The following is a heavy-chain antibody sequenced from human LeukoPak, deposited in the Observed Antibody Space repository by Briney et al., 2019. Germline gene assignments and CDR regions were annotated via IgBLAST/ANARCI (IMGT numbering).Heavy chain of an antibody. CDR3: ARYRYSYGF. D-gene: IGHD5-18*01. CDR1: GFPFMSYA. J-gene: IGHJ4*02. Sequence: GGSLRLSCAASGFPFMSYAMHWVRQAPGKGLEWVAIISFDGTYTDYTDSVKGRFTIFRDNSKNIVFLQMNSLTSDDTAVYYCARYRYSYGFWGQGTLVTVSS. CDR2: ISFDGTYT. V-gene: IGHV3-30*04.